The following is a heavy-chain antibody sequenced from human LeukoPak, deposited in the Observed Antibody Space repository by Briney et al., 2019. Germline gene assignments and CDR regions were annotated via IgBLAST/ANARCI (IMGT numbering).Heavy chain of an antibody. CDR2: IKSKTDGGTT. CDR1: GFTFSNDW. Sequence: GGSLRLSCAASGFTFSNDWMNWVRQAPGKGLEWVGRIKSKTDGGTTDYAAPVKGRFTVSRDDSKNMLYLQMNSLRAEDTAVYYCAKDLGLGSRPQALDAFDIWGQGTRVTVSS. D-gene: IGHD6-6*01. CDR3: AKDLGLGSRPQALDAFDI. V-gene: IGHV3-15*01. J-gene: IGHJ3*02.